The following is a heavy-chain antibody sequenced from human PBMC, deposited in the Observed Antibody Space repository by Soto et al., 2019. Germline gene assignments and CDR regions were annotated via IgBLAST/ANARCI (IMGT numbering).Heavy chain of an antibody. J-gene: IGHJ4*02. Sequence: QVQLVESGGGVVQPGRSLRLYCAASGFTFSSYGMHWVRQAPGKGLEWVAVISYDGSNKYYADSVKGRFTISRDNSKNTLYLQMNSLRAEDTAVYYCAKDRTADYWGKGTLVTVSS. CDR1: GFTFSSYG. D-gene: IGHD5-18*01. V-gene: IGHV3-30*18. CDR3: AKDRTADY. CDR2: ISYDGSNK.